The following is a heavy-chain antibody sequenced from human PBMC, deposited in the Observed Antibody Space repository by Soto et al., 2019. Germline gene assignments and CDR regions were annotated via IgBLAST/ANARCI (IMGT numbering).Heavy chain of an antibody. CDR2: IGPYNGNT. CDR1: GYTFSNYG. Sequence: QVQLVQSGPEVEKPGASVKVSCQASGYTFSNYGISWVRQAPGQGLEWMGWIGPYNGNTDYAQNFQGRVTMTRDTSTNTAYMELRSLRSDDTALYYCARCYCSIGSCYTCWHFDLWGRGALLTVSS. V-gene: IGHV1-18*01. J-gene: IGHJ2*01. D-gene: IGHD2-15*01. CDR3: ARCYCSIGSCYTCWHFDL.